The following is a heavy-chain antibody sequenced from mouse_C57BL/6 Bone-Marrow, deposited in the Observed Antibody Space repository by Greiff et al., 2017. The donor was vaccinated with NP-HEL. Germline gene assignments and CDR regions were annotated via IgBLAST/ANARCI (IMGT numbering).Heavy chain of an antibody. D-gene: IGHD1-1*01. Sequence: EVKLMESGAELVRPGASVKLSCTASGFNIKDDYMHWVKQRPEQGLEWIGWIDPENGDTEYASKFQGKATITADTSSNTAYLQLSSLTSEDTAVYYCTTFYSSTWFAYWGQGTLVTVSA. J-gene: IGHJ3*01. CDR2: IDPENGDT. CDR1: GFNIKDDY. V-gene: IGHV14-4*01. CDR3: TTFYSSTWFAY.